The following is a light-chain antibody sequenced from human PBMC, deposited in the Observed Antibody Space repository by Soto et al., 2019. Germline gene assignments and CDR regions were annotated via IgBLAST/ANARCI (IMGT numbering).Light chain of an antibody. Sequence: QSAQTQPASVSGSPGQSITISCTGTSGDVGTYNLVSWYQQHPGKAPKLMIYEDTKRPSGVSNRFSGSKSGNTASLTISGLQAEDEADYYCCSYASSNTYVFGTGTKLTVL. J-gene: IGLJ1*01. V-gene: IGLV2-23*01. CDR1: SGDVGTYNL. CDR3: CSYASSNTYV. CDR2: EDT.